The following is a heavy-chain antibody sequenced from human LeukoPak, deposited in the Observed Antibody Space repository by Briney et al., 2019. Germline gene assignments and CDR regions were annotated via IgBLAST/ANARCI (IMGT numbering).Heavy chain of an antibody. CDR3: TRADPVTMIVENY. D-gene: IGHD3-22*01. CDR1: GGSISSSSYY. V-gene: IGHV4-39*07. Sequence: SETLSLTCTVSGGSISSSSYYWGWIRQPPGKGLERIGSIYYSGSTYYNPSLKSRVTISVDTSKNQFSLKLSSVTAADTAVYYCTRADPVTMIVENYWGQGTLVTVSS. CDR2: IYYSGST. J-gene: IGHJ4*02.